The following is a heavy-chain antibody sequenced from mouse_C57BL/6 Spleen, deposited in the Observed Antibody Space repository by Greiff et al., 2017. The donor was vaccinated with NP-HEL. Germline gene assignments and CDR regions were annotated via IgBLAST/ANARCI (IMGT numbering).Heavy chain of an antibody. D-gene: IGHD3-2*02. Sequence: VQLQQSGPELVKPGASVKISCKASGYAFSSSWMNWVKQRPGKGLEWIGRIYPGDGDTNYNGKFKGKATLTADKSSSTAYMQLSSLTSEDSAVYFCALDSSGRFAYWGQGTLVTVSA. V-gene: IGHV1-82*01. CDR1: GYAFSSSW. CDR3: ALDSSGRFAY. J-gene: IGHJ3*01. CDR2: IYPGDGDT.